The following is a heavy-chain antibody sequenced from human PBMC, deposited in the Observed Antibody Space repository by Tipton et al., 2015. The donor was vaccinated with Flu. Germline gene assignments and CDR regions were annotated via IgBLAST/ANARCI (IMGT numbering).Heavy chain of an antibody. J-gene: IGHJ4*02. V-gene: IGHV4-4*07. CDR1: GGSISSYY. CDR3: ARGGLSLYTTPFDY. CDR2: IYSSGST. Sequence: TLSLTCTVSGGSISSYYWSWIRQPAGKGLEWIGRIYSSGSTNYNPSLKSRVTMSVDTSKNQFSLKLTSMTAADTAVYYCARGGLSLYTTPFDYWGQGTLVTVSS. D-gene: IGHD1-26*01.